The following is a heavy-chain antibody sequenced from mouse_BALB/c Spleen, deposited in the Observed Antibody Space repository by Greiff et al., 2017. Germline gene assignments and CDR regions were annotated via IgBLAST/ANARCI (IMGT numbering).Heavy chain of an antibody. D-gene: IGHD2-4*01. V-gene: IGHV1S81*02. CDR2: INPSNGGT. Sequence: QVQLKQSGAELVKPGASVKLSCKASGYTFTSYYMYWVKQRPGQGLEWIGEINPSNGGTNFNEKFKSKATLTVDKSSSTAYMQLSSLTSEDSAVYYCTPMITNFPFAYWGQGTLVTVSA. CDR3: TPMITNFPFAY. J-gene: IGHJ3*01. CDR1: GYTFTSYY.